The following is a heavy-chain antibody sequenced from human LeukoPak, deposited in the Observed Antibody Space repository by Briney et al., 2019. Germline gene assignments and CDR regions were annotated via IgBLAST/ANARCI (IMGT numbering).Heavy chain of an antibody. D-gene: IGHD2-15*01. CDR1: GFTFNSYA. CDR3: ARAVVAASTPSDY. J-gene: IGHJ4*02. Sequence: GGSLRLSCVSSGFTFNSYAFHWVRQAPGKGLEWVAVISSEGTFKYYADSEKGRFTISRDKSKKTLSLQMNSLKTEDTAVYYCARAVVAASTPSDYWGQGTLVTVSS. CDR2: ISSEGTFK. V-gene: IGHV3-30-3*01.